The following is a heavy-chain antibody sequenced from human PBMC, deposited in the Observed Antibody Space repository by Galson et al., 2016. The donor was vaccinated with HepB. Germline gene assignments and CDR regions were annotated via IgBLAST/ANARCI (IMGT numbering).Heavy chain of an antibody. Sequence: SLRLSCAASGFTFSTYGMHWVRQAPGKGLEWVAFIWSDGSRKYYGDSVKGRFTISRDDFKNTLSLQMNSLRADDTAVFYCAGGYPSPAYWGQGTLVTVSS. CDR1: GFTFSTYG. V-gene: IGHV3-33*01. D-gene: IGHD1-14*01. CDR3: AGGYPSPAY. CDR2: IWSDGSRK. J-gene: IGHJ4*02.